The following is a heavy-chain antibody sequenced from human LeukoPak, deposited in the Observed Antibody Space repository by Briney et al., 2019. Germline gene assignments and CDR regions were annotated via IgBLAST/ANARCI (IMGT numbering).Heavy chain of an antibody. Sequence: GGSLRLSCAASGFTFSSYSMNWVRQAPGKGLEWVSSISSSSSYIYYADSVKGRFTISRDNAKNSLYLQMNSLRAEDTAVYYWVFVSRSYHHLGLWGPGNLVNVSS. CDR2: ISSSSSYI. CDR3: VFVSRSYHHLGL. D-gene: IGHD1-26*01. J-gene: IGHJ4*02. CDR1: GFTFSSYS. V-gene: IGHV3-21*04.